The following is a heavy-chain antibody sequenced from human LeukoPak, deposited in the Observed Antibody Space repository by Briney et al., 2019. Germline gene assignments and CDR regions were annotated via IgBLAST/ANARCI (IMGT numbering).Heavy chain of an antibody. CDR3: ARSLLWFGELLY. CDR1: GFTFSSYA. D-gene: IGHD3-10*01. J-gene: IGHJ4*02. V-gene: IGHV3-30*04. CDR2: ISYEGSNK. Sequence: PGPSLRLSCAASGFTFSSYATHSVRQAPGKGLEWVAVISYEGSNKYYADSVKGRFTISRDNSKNTLYLQMSSLRAEDTAVYYCARSLLWFGELLYWGQGTLVTVSS.